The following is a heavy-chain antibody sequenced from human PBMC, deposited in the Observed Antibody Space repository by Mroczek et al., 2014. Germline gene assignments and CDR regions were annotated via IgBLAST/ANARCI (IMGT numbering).Heavy chain of an antibody. J-gene: IGHJ4*02. CDR2: ISGSGGST. D-gene: IGHD7-27*01. V-gene: IGHV3-23*04. CDR3: ARNLGELTGDRGLDY. CDR1: GFTFSSYA. Sequence: EVQLVESGEAWYSLGGSLRLSCAASGFTFSSYAMSWVRQAPGKGLEWVSAISGSGGSTYYADSVKGRFTISRDNSKNTLYLQMNSLRAEDTAVYYCARNLGELTGDRGLDYWGQGTLVTVSS.